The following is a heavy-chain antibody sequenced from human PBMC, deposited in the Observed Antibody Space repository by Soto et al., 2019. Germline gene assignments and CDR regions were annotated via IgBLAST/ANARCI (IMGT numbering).Heavy chain of an antibody. D-gene: IGHD3-22*01. Sequence: SVKVSCKASGGTFSSYAIIWVRQAPGQGLEWMGGIIPIFGTANYAQKFQGRVTITADESTSTAYMELSSLRSEDTAVYYCARHPRDYYDSSGLQGWGQGTLVTVSS. CDR2: IIPIFGTA. V-gene: IGHV1-69*13. CDR1: GGTFSSYA. J-gene: IGHJ4*02. CDR3: ARHPRDYYDSSGLQG.